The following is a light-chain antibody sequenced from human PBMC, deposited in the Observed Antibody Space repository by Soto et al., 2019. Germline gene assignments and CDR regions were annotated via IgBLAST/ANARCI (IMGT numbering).Light chain of an antibody. Sequence: DIQMTQSPSSLSASVGDRVTITCRASQSISSYLNWYQQRPGKAPEVLIYAASRLQSGVPSRFSGSGSGTDFTLTISSLQPEDFATYYCQQSYTTPRTFGQGTKVDIK. V-gene: IGKV1-39*01. CDR2: AAS. J-gene: IGKJ1*01. CDR3: QQSYTTPRT. CDR1: QSISSY.